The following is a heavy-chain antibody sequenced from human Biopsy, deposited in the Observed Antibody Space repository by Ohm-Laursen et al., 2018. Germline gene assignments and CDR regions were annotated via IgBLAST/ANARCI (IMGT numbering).Heavy chain of an antibody. D-gene: IGHD3-22*01. Sequence: GTLSLTYAVSGGSLSTYYWSWIRQPAGKGLEWIGRISSSGSTNYNPSLRSRVTLSMDTSKRQFSLKMSFVTAADTAVYYCARWTPEYDSSRYYLDAFDIWGQGTKVTVSS. V-gene: IGHV4-4*07. CDR2: ISSSGST. CDR3: ARWTPEYDSSRYYLDAFDI. J-gene: IGHJ3*02. CDR1: GGSLSTYY.